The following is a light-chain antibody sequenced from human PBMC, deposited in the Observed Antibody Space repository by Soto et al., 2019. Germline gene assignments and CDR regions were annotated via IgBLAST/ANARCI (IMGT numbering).Light chain of an antibody. V-gene: IGLV2-14*02. CDR3: TSYTAGNTPPYV. CDR1: SSDVGTYAF. CDR2: EVT. Sequence: QSALTQPASVSGSPGQSITISCTGTSSDVGTYAFVSWFQQYPGKAPKIIIYEVTRRPSGVSNRFSGSKSAYTASLTISELQSEDEAFYYCTSYTAGNTPPYVFGTGTKVNV. J-gene: IGLJ1*01.